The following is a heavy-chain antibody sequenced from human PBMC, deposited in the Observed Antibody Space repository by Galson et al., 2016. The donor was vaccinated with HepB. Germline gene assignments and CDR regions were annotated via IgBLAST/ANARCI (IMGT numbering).Heavy chain of an antibody. CDR3: ARGSTMRLEDAFDI. J-gene: IGHJ3*02. D-gene: IGHD5/OR15-5a*01. Sequence: SVKVSCKASGGTFSNYAFSWVRQAPGQGLEWMGRIIPILDTTKYAQKFQGRVTISADESSRTAYMELRSLRSVDTAVYYCARGSTMRLEDAFDIWGRGSMVTVSS. CDR2: IIPILDTT. V-gene: IGHV1-69*13. CDR1: GGTFSNYA.